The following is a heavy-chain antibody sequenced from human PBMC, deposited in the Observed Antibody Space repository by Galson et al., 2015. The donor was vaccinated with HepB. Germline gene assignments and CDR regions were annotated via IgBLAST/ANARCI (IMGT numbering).Heavy chain of an antibody. V-gene: IGHV1-2*02. CDR3: ARELKRYCSSTSCHNWFDP. D-gene: IGHD2-2*01. CDR2: INPNSGGT. Sequence: SCKASGYTFTSYYMHWVRQAPGQGLEWMGWINPNSGGTNYAQKFQGRVTMTRDTSISTAYMELSRLRSDDTAVYYCARELKRYCSSTSCHNWFDPWGQGTLVTVSS. J-gene: IGHJ5*02. CDR1: GYTFTSYY.